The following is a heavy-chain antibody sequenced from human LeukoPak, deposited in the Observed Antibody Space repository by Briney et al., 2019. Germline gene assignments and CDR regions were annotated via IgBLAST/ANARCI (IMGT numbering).Heavy chain of an antibody. Sequence: SETLSLTCTVSGGSISSSSYYWGWIRQPPGKGLEWIGSIYYSGSTYYNPSLKSRVTISVDTSKNQFSLKLSSVTAAYTAVYYCARSYYDSSGYVYFDYWGQGTLVTVSS. J-gene: IGHJ4*02. CDR3: ARSYYDSSGYVYFDY. D-gene: IGHD3-22*01. CDR2: IYYSGST. V-gene: IGHV4-39*01. CDR1: GGSISSSSYY.